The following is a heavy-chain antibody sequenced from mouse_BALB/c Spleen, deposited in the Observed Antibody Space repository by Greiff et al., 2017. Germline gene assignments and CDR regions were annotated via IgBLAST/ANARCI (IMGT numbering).Heavy chain of an antibody. Sequence: EVKLQESGPGLVKPSQSLSLTCTVTGYSITSDYAWNWIRQFPGNKLEWMGYISYSGSTSYNPSLKSRISITRDTSKNQFFLQLNSVTTEDTATYYCARGLTYYFDYWGQGTTLTVSS. CDR2: ISYSGST. D-gene: IGHD2-2*01. CDR1: GYSITSDYA. V-gene: IGHV3-2*02. J-gene: IGHJ2*01. CDR3: ARGLTYYFDY.